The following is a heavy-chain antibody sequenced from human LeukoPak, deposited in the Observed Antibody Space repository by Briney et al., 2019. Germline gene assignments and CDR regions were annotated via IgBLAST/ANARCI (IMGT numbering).Heavy chain of an antibody. Sequence: PGGSLRLSCEVSGFTVSNTYMSWVRQAPGKGLEWVSVLCRSGITYYAESVKGRFTISRDDSKNTLFLQMNSLRAEDTAIYYCAREVWPNDAFDIWGQGTMVTVSS. J-gene: IGHJ3*02. CDR2: LCRSGIT. CDR1: GFTVSNTY. CDR3: AREVWPNDAFDI. V-gene: IGHV3-53*01.